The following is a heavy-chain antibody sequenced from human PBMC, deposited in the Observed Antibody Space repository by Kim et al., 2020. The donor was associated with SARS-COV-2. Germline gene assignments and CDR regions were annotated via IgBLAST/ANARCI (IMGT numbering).Heavy chain of an antibody. Sequence: ASVKVSCKASGYTFTSYAMHWVRQAPGQRLEWMGWINAGNGNTKYSQKFQGRVTITRDTSASTAYMELSSLRSEDTAVYYCARLGTTVTTDSRPYYYYGMDVWAKGPRSPSP. CDR3: ARLGTTVTTDSRPYYYYGMDV. J-gene: IGHJ6*02. V-gene: IGHV1-3*01. CDR1: GYTFTSYA. CDR2: INAGNGNT. D-gene: IGHD4-17*01.